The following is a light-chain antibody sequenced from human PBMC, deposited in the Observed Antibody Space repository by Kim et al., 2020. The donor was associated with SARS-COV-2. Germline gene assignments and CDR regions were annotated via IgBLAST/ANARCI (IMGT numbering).Light chain of an antibody. V-gene: IGKV3-11*01. CDR1: QSVSIY. Sequence: VSLGERATLSCRASQSVSIYLPWYHQTPGQAPRLLISDASNRATGIPARFSGSGSGTDFTLTINSLEPEDFAVYYCQQRYSWPLTFGGGTKVDIK. CDR3: QQRYSWPLT. CDR2: DAS. J-gene: IGKJ4*01.